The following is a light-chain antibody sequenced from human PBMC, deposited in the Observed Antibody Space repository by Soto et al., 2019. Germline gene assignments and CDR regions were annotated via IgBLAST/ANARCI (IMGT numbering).Light chain of an antibody. V-gene: IGLV1-47*01. CDR2: RNN. CDR1: SSNIGSNY. CDR3: AAWDDSLSGWV. J-gene: IGLJ3*02. Sequence: QSVLTQPPSASGTPGQRVTISCSGSSSNIGSNYVYWYQQLPGTAPKLLIYRNNQRPSGVPDRFSGSKSGTSASLAISGLRSEDEAAYYSAAWDDSLSGWVFVGGTKVTVL.